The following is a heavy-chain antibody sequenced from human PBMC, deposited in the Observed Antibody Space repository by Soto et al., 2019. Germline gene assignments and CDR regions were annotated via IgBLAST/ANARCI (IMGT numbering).Heavy chain of an antibody. D-gene: IGHD6-13*01. Sequence: GGSLRLSCAASGFTFSSYAMHWVRQAPGKGLEWVAVISYDGSNKYYADSVKGRFTISRDNSKNTLYLQMNSLRAEDTAVYYCARVKGSSWYIYFDYWGQGTLVTVSS. J-gene: IGHJ4*02. CDR1: GFTFSSYA. CDR3: ARVKGSSWYIYFDY. CDR2: ISYDGSNK. V-gene: IGHV3-30-3*01.